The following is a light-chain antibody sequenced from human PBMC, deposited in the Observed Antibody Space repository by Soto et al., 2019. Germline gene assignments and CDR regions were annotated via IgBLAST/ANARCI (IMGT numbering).Light chain of an antibody. CDR3: TSCITANTRCV. CDR2: EVN. CDR1: SSDIGRYNY. J-gene: IGLJ1*01. V-gene: IGLV2-14*01. Sequence: QSVLTQPASVSGSPGQSITISCTGTSSDIGRYNYVSWFQQHPGKVPKLVIFEVNYRPSGVSDRFSGSKSGNTASLTITGLQAEDEADYYCTSCITANTRCVFGSGTKVNVL.